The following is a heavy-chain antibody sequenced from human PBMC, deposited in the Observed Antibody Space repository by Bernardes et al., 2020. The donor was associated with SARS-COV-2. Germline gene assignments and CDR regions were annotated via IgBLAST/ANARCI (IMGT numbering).Heavy chain of an antibody. V-gene: IGHV4-34*01. J-gene: IGHJ5*02. CDR2: INHSGST. CDR3: ARWDIVVVPAAISGFDP. D-gene: IGHD2-2*01. CDR1: GGSFSGYY. Sequence: SKTLSPTCAVYGGSFSGYYWSWIRQPPGKGLEWIGEINHSGSTNYNPSLKSRVTISVDTSKNQFSLKLSSVTAADTAVYYCARWDIVVVPAAISGFDPWGQGTLVTVSS.